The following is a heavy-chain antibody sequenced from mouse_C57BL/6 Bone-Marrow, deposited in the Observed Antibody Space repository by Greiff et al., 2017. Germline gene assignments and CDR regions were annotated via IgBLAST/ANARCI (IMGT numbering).Heavy chain of an antibody. J-gene: IGHJ3*01. CDR2: IDPSDSYT. D-gene: IGHD1-1*01. CDR3: ARSPYCYGISWFAY. Sequence: QVQLQQPGAELVKPGASVKLSCKASGYTFTSYWMQWVKQRPGQGLEWIGEIDPSDSYTNYNQKFKGKATLTVDTSSSTAYMQLSSLTSEDSAVYCCARSPYCYGISWFAYWGKGTLVTVSA. V-gene: IGHV1-50*01. CDR1: GYTFTSYW.